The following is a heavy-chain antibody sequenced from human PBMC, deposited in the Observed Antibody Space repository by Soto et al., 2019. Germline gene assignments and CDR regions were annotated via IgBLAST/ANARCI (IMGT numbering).Heavy chain of an antibody. CDR1: GVTFSSYA. Sequence: QVQLVQSGAEVKKPGSSVKVSCKASGVTFSSYAISWVRQAPGQGLEWMGGIIPIFGTANYAQKIQGRVTITADESTSTAYMELSSLRSEDTAVYYCARGGPTPIPALNYYGMDVWGQGTTVTVSS. J-gene: IGHJ6*02. CDR2: IIPIFGTA. CDR3: ARGGPTPIPALNYYGMDV. V-gene: IGHV1-69*01.